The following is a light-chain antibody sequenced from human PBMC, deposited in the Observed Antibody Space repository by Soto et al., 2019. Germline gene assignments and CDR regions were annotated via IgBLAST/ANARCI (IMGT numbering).Light chain of an antibody. CDR2: AAS. CDR1: QSISSY. J-gene: IGKJ4*01. V-gene: IGKV1-39*01. Sequence: DIQMTQSPSSLSASVGDRVTITCRASQSISSYLNWYQQKPGKAPKLLTYAASSLQSGVPSRFSGSGSGTDFTLTISSLQPEDFATYYCHQSYSTPPLTFGGGTKVDIK. CDR3: HQSYSTPPLT.